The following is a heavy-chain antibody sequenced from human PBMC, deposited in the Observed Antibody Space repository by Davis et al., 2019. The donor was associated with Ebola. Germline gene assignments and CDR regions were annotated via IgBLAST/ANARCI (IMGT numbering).Heavy chain of an antibody. CDR1: GASISSRSYY. V-gene: IGHV4-39*01. CDR3: ARPWYSGTYYDAYDI. D-gene: IGHD1-26*01. Sequence: MPSETLSLTCTLSGASISSRSYYCGWIRQPPGKGLEWVGSFSYGDNTHYYNPSLRSRVTISVDTSRNQFSLKLSSATAADTAVYYCARPWYSGTYYDAYDIWGQGTMVAVSS. J-gene: IGHJ3*02. CDR2: FSYGDNT.